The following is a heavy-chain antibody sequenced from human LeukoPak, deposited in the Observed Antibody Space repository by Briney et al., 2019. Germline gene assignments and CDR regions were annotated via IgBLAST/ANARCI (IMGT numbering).Heavy chain of an antibody. CDR1: GVSISSSSYY. Sequence: PSETLSLTCTVSGVSISSSSYYWGWIRQPPGKGLEWIGSIYYSGSTYYNPSLKSRVTISVDTSKNQFSLKLSSVTAADTAVYYCARTNGDLYFDYWGQGTLVTVSS. CDR2: IYYSGST. V-gene: IGHV4-39*01. J-gene: IGHJ4*02. D-gene: IGHD4-17*01. CDR3: ARTNGDLYFDY.